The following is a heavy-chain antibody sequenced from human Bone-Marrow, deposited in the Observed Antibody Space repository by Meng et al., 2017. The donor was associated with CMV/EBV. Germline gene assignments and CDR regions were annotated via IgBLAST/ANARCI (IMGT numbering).Heavy chain of an antibody. D-gene: IGHD2-2*01. J-gene: IGHJ6*02. V-gene: IGHV4-39*07. Sequence: GSLRLSCTVSGGSISSSSYYWGWIRQPPGKGLEWIGSIYYSGSTYYNPSLKSRVTISVDTSKNQFSLKLSSVTAADTAVYYCARVSPTIHYYYYGMDVWGQGTTVTVSS. CDR2: IYYSGST. CDR1: GGSISSSSYY. CDR3: ARVSPTIHYYYYGMDV.